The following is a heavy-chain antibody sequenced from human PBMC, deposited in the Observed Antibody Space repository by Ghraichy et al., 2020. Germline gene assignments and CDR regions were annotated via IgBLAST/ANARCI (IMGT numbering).Heavy chain of an antibody. CDR3: VRDNPRYCNTPSCSNFDY. J-gene: IGHJ4*02. CDR1: GYPFTSYP. CDR2: ITTYNINT. Sequence: ASVKVSCKTSGYPFTSYPISWVRQAPGQGLEWVGWITTYNINTKYTQKLQDRVTLTTDTSTSTAYMELRSLASDDTAMYYCVRDNPRYCNTPSCSNFDYWGQGTLVTVSS. D-gene: IGHD2-2*01. V-gene: IGHV1-18*01.